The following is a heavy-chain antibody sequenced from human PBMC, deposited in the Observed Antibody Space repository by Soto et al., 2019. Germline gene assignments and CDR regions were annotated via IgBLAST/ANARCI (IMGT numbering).Heavy chain of an antibody. J-gene: IGHJ6*02. V-gene: IGHV1-8*01. Sequence: QVQLVQSGAEVKKPGASVKVSCKASGYTFTSYDINRVRQATGQGLEWMGWMNPNSGNTGYAQKFQGRVTMTRNTSXXTXYXXLSSLRSEDTAVYYCARATYSSSWYLHYYYYGMDVWGQGTTVTVSS. CDR1: GYTFTSYD. CDR3: ARATYSSSWYLHYYYYGMDV. D-gene: IGHD6-13*01. CDR2: MNPNSGNT.